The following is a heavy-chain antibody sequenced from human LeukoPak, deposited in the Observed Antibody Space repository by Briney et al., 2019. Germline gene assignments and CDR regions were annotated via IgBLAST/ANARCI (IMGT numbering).Heavy chain of an antibody. Sequence: GGSLSLSCAVSGFTFCSYEMNWVRRAPGKGLEWVSYISSCGSTIYYADSVKGRFTISRDNAKNSLYLQMNSLRAEDTAVYYCARDPGRYYYDSSGYYPFDYWGQRTLVTVSS. D-gene: IGHD3-22*01. CDR3: ARDPGRYYYDSSGYYPFDY. V-gene: IGHV3-48*03. J-gene: IGHJ4*02. CDR2: ISSCGSTI. CDR1: GFTFCSYE.